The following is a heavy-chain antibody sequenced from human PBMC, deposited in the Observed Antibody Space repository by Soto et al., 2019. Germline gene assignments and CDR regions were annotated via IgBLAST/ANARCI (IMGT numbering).Heavy chain of an antibody. CDR2: ISPYNGNT. CDR1: GYIFANYA. CDR3: ARGGGGWFFDY. J-gene: IGHJ4*02. Sequence: QVQLVQSGAEVKKPGASVKVSCKASGYIFANYAISWVRQAPGQGLEWMGWISPYNGNTNYAQKLRGRVNMTTETSTSTGYMELRSLTSDDTAVYYCARGGGGWFFDYWGQGTLVTVSS. D-gene: IGHD6-19*01. V-gene: IGHV1-18*01.